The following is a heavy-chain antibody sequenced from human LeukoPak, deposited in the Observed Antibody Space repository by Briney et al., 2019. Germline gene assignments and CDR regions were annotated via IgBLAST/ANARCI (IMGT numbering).Heavy chain of an antibody. Sequence: SVKVSCKASGGTFSSYAISWVRQAPGQGLEWMGGIIPIFGTANYAQKFQGRVTITADESTSTAYMELNSLRAEDTAVYYCAKFGGSYWVDAFDIWGQGTMVTVSS. CDR1: GGTFSSYA. J-gene: IGHJ3*02. CDR3: AKFGGSYWVDAFDI. V-gene: IGHV1-69*13. D-gene: IGHD1-26*01. CDR2: IIPIFGTA.